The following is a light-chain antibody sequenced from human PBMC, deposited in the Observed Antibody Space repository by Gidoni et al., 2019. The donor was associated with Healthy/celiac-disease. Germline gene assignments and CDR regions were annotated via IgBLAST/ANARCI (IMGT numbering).Light chain of an antibody. CDR3: CSYAGSYTFVV. CDR1: RSDVGGYNY. J-gene: IGLJ2*01. Sequence: ALTQPRSVSGSTGQPVTLSCTGTRSDVGGYNYVSWYQQHPGKAPKLMIYDVSKRPSGVPDRFSCSKSGNTASLTISGLQAEDEADYYCCSYAGSYTFVVFGGGTKLTVL. CDR2: DVS. V-gene: IGLV2-11*01.